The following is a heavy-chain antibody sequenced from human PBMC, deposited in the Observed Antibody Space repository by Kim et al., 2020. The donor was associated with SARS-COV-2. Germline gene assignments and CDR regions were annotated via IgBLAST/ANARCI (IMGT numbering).Heavy chain of an antibody. D-gene: IGHD2-2*02. CDR2: INPKSDDT. J-gene: IGHJ3*01. Sequence: ASVKVSCKASGYTFTDHYIHWVRQAPGQGLQWMGRINPKSDDTKYAQKLQGRVTMTRDTSISTAYMELSSLRSDDTAVYSFATGCNTFSCYKGDAFDVWG. CDR1: GYTFTDHY. CDR3: ATGCNTFSCYKGDAFDV. V-gene: IGHV1-2*02.